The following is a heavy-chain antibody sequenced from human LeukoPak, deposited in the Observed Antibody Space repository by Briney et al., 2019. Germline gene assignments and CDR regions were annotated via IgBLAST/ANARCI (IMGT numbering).Heavy chain of an antibody. CDR1: GFTFSSYA. CDR2: ISYDGSNK. V-gene: IGHV3-30-3*01. J-gene: IGHJ4*02. Sequence: GRSLRLSCAAPGFTFSSYAMHWVRQAPGKGLEWVAVISYDGSNKYYADSVKGRFTISRDNSKNTLYLQMNSLRAEDTAVYYCARVRDSSSWYDYWGQGTLVTVSS. CDR3: ARVRDSSSWYDY. D-gene: IGHD6-13*01.